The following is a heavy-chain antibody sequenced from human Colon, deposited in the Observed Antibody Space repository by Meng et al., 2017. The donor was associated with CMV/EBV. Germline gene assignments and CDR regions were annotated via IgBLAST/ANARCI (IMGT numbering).Heavy chain of an antibody. CDR3: ARSNY. CDR2: IYTHGST. Sequence: GESLKISCAASGFTVSDFYMSWVRQAPGKGLEWVSIIYTHGSTFYADSVKGRFTISRDNSKNTLYLQMNTLGAEDTAVYYCARSNYWGQGTLVTVSS. V-gene: IGHV3-66*02. CDR1: GFTVSDFY. J-gene: IGHJ4*02.